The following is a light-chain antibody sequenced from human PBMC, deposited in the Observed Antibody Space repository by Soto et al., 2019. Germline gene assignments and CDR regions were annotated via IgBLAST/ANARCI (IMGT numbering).Light chain of an antibody. Sequence: EILLTQSPSTLSLSPGEGVTLSCRASQSVTVNSLAWYQQKPGQAPRLLIYAASTRAAAVPDRFTGSGSGTDFALTSSILEPEDFGVYYCQQYGDSPLTSGPGTKVDIK. CDR1: QSVTVNS. V-gene: IGKV3-20*01. J-gene: IGKJ3*01. CDR3: QQYGDSPLT. CDR2: AAS.